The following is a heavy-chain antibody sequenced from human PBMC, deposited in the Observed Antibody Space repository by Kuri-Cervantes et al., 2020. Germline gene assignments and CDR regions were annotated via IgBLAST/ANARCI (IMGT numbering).Heavy chain of an antibody. CDR3: ASSGSSTFDY. CDR1: SGSISSYY. Sequence: ESLKISCTVSSGSISSYYWSWIRQPAGKGLEWIGRIYTSGSTNYNPSLKSRVTMSVDTSKNQFSLKLSSVTAADTAVYYCASSGSSTFDYWGQGTLVTVSS. V-gene: IGHV4-4*07. J-gene: IGHJ4*02. CDR2: IYTSGST. D-gene: IGHD3-10*01.